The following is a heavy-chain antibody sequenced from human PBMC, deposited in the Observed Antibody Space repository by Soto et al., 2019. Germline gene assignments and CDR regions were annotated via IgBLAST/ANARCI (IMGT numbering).Heavy chain of an antibody. CDR2: MYRDEST. CDR3: ARIYGDYDWFDK. D-gene: IGHD4-17*01. V-gene: IGHV3-53*01. Sequence: HHXGSLRLSCVVAGSSVSRNYISWVRQAPGKGLECVSVMYRDESTYYADSVEGRFTISRDNSKNMVFLQMDSLRVEDTAVYYCARIYGDYDWFDKSGRGNVVTVSA. CDR1: GSSVSRNY. J-gene: IGHJ5*02.